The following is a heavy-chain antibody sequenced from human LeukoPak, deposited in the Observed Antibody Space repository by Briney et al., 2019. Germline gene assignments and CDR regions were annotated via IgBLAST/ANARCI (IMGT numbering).Heavy chain of an antibody. CDR1: GFTFSSYA. CDR3: AGEPGYGEPIDY. D-gene: IGHD1-14*01. V-gene: IGHV3-23*01. Sequence: GGSLRLSCAASGFTFSSYAMSWVRQAPGKGLEWVSAISGSGGSTYYADSVKGRFTISRDNAKNSLYLQMNSLRAEDTAVYYCAGEPGYGEPIDYWGQGTLVTVSS. CDR2: ISGSGGST. J-gene: IGHJ4*02.